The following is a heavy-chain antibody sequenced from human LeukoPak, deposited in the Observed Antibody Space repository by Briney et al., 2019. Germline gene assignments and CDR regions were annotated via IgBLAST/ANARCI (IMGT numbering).Heavy chain of an antibody. Sequence: ASVKVSCKASGYTFTSYYMHWVRQAPGQGLEWMGIINPSGGSTSYAQKFQGRVTMTRDTSTSTVYMEPSSLRSEDTAVYYCASENYGSGSYFVSGMDVWGKGTTVTVSS. V-gene: IGHV1-46*03. CDR2: INPSGGST. D-gene: IGHD3-10*01. CDR3: ASENYGSGSYFVSGMDV. J-gene: IGHJ6*04. CDR1: GYTFTSYY.